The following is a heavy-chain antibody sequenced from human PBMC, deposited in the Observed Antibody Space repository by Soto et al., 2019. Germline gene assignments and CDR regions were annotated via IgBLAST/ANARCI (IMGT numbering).Heavy chain of an antibody. J-gene: IGHJ4*02. CDR2: IYHIVST. V-gene: IGHV4-30-2*01. CDR1: GGSISSGGYS. D-gene: IGHD5-12*01. CDR3: AAGGGLPRYY. Sequence: SSETLSLTCAVSGGSISSGGYSWSWIRQPPGKGLEWIVYIYHIVSTYSNPSDNYPLTLPVALPKNQFSLKLSSVTAADTAVYYCAAGGGLPRYYWGQGTLVTVSS.